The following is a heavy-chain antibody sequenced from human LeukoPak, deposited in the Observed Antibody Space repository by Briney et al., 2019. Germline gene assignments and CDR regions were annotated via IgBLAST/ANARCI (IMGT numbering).Heavy chain of an antibody. J-gene: IGHJ4*02. CDR2: IYNDATT. V-gene: IGHV3-66*01. CDR1: GFTVSSNY. D-gene: IGHD7-27*01. CDR3: AGRAELGRGFDY. Sequence: PGGSLRLSCAASGFTVSSNYMNWVRQAPGKGLEWVSSIYNDATTYYADSVQGRFTTSRDNSKNTLYLQMNSLRAEDTAIYYCAGRAELGRGFDYWGQGTLVIVSS.